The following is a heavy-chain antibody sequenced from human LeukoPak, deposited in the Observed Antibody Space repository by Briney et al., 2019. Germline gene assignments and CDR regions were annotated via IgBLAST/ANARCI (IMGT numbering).Heavy chain of an antibody. D-gene: IGHD1-26*01. V-gene: IGHV3-30*18. J-gene: IGHJ6*02. CDR2: ISDDGSNK. Sequence: PGGSLRLSCAASGFTFSSFGMQWVRQAPGEGLEWVAVISDDGSNKYYADSVKGRFTICRDNSKNTLYLQMNSLRAEDTAVYYCAKDQTGGELGYGMDVWGQGTTVTVSS. CDR3: AKDQTGGELGYGMDV. CDR1: GFTFSSFG.